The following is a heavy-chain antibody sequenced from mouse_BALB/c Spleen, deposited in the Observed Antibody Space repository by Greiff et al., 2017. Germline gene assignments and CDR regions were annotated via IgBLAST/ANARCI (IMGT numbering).Heavy chain of an antibody. CDR3: ASHYYDAMDY. Sequence: EVQVVESGGGLVKPGGSLKLSCAASGFTFSSYAMSWVRQTPEKRLEWVASISSGGSTYYPDSVKGRFTISRDNARNILYLQMSSLRSEDTAMYYCASHYYDAMDYWGQGTSVTVSS. J-gene: IGHJ4*01. CDR2: ISSGGST. D-gene: IGHD1-2*01. CDR1: GFTFSSYA. V-gene: IGHV5-6-5*01.